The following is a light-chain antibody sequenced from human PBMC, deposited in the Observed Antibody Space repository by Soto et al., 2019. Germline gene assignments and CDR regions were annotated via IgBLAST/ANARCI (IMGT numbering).Light chain of an antibody. V-gene: IGLV2-23*02. J-gene: IGLJ3*02. CDR2: EVN. CDR3: CSFAGSSTFWV. Sequence: QSALTQPASVSGSPGQSITISCSGTTSDVGGYDVVSWYQQHPGKAPKLMIFEVNQRPSGVSDRFSGSKSGNTASLTISGLQAGDEADYYCCSFAGSSTFWVFGGETRSPS. CDR1: TSDVGGYDV.